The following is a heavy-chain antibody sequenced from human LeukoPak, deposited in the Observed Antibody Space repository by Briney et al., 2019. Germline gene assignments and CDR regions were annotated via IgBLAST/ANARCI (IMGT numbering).Heavy chain of an antibody. CDR1: GFTFNTYN. CDR2: ISSSSRYI. CDR3: ARGLEGLDY. J-gene: IGHJ4*02. V-gene: IGHV3-21*01. Sequence: AGGSLRLSCAASGFTFNTYNMNWVRQAPGKGLEWVSSISSSSRYIYYADSVKGRFTISRDNSKNTLYLQMNSLRAEDTAVYYCARGLEGLDYWGQGTLVTVSS.